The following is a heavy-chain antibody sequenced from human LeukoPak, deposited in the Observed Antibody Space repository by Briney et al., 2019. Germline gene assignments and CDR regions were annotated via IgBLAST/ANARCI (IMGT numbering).Heavy chain of an antibody. D-gene: IGHD3-3*01. J-gene: IGHJ3*02. CDR3: ARDLSLEWLSKIHAFDI. CDR1: GGSISSYY. V-gene: IGHV4-59*01. CDR2: INHSGST. Sequence: PSETLSLTCTVSGGSISSYYWSWIRQPPGKGLEWIGEINHSGSTNYNPSLKSRVTISVDTSKNQFSLKLSSVTAADTAVYYCARDLSLEWLSKIHAFDIWGQGTMVTVSS.